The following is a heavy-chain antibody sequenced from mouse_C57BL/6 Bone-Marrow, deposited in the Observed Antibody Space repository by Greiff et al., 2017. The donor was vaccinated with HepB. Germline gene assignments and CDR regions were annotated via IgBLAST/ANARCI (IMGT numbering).Heavy chain of an antibody. V-gene: IGHV1-82*01. D-gene: IGHD2-3*01. CDR3: VYDGYYPYYFDY. CDR1: GYAFSSSW. J-gene: IGHJ2*01. Sequence: QVQLQQSGPELVKPGASVKISCKASGYAFSSSWMNWVKQRPGKGLEWIGRNYPGDGDTNYNGKFKGKATLTADKSSSTAYMQLSSLTSEDSAVYFCVYDGYYPYYFDYWGQGTTLTVSS. CDR2: NYPGDGDT.